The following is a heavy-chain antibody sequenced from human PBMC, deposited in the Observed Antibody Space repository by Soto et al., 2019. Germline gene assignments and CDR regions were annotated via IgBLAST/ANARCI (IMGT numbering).Heavy chain of an antibody. Sequence: PWGSLLLSCAASVFTFSIYWMSWVRQAPGKGLEWVANIKQDGSEKYYVDSVKGRFTISRDNAKNSLYLQMNSLRAEDTAVYYCARVTTTYYYGMDVWGQGTTVTVSS. D-gene: IGHD4-4*01. V-gene: IGHV3-7*03. J-gene: IGHJ6*02. CDR1: VFTFSIYW. CDR2: IKQDGSEK. CDR3: ARVTTTYYYGMDV.